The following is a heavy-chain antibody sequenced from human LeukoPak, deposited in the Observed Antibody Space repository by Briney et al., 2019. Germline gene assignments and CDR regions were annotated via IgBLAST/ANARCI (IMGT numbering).Heavy chain of an antibody. CDR1: GYTLTELS. D-gene: IGHD3-16*02. CDR3: ATGGLGELSHNWFDP. Sequence: ASVKVSCKVSGYTLTELSMHWVRQAPGKGLEWMGGFDPEDGETICAQKFQGRVTMTEDTSTDTAYMELSSLRSEDTAVYYCATGGLGELSHNWFDPWGQGTLVTVSS. V-gene: IGHV1-24*01. J-gene: IGHJ5*02. CDR2: FDPEDGET.